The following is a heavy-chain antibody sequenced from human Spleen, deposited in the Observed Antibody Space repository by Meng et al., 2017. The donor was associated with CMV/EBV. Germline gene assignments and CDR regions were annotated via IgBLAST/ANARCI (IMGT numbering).Heavy chain of an antibody. J-gene: IGHJ5*02. Sequence: SETLSLTCAVYGGSFSGYYWSWIRQPPGKGLEWIGEINHSGSTNYNPSLKSRVTISVDTSKNQFSLKLSSVTAADTAVYYYARWYSSSSGDWFDPWGQGTLVTVSS. CDR3: ARWYSSSSGDWFDP. CDR2: INHSGST. CDR1: GGSFSGYY. V-gene: IGHV4-34*01. D-gene: IGHD6-6*01.